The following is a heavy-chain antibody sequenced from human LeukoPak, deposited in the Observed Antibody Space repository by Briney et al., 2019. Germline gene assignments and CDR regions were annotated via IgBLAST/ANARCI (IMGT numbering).Heavy chain of an antibody. Sequence: PSETLSLTCTVSGGSISSYYWSWIRQPPGKGLEWIGYIYYSGSTNYNPSLKSRVTISVDTSKNQFSLKLSSVTAADTAVYYCARDPAGVQYFDYWGQGTLVTASS. CDR2: IYYSGST. J-gene: IGHJ4*02. V-gene: IGHV4-59*01. CDR1: GGSISSYY. D-gene: IGHD2-8*01. CDR3: ARDPAGVQYFDY.